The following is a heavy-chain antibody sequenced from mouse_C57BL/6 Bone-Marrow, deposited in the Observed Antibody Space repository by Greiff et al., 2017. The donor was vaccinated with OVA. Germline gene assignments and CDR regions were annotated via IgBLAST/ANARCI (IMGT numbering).Heavy chain of an antibody. D-gene: IGHD4-1*01. CDR3: AKPLNWDFWYFDV. J-gene: IGHJ1*03. CDR1: GYTFTSYW. V-gene: IGHV1-72*01. Sequence: VQLQQPGAELVKPGASVTLSCKASGYTFTSYWMHWVKHRPGRGLEWIGRIDPNSGGTKYNEKLKSKATLTVDKPSSTAYMQLSSLTSEDSAVYYCAKPLNWDFWYFDVWGTGTTVTVSS. CDR2: IDPNSGGT.